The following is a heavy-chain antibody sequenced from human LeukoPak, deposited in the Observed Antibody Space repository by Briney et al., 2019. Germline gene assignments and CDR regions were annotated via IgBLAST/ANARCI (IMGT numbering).Heavy chain of an antibody. J-gene: IGHJ5*02. CDR3: ARMVYASNWFDP. CDR1: GGSISSGGYY. V-gene: IGHV4-31*03. D-gene: IGHD2-8*01. CDR2: IYYSGST. Sequence: TLSLTCTVSGGSISSGGYYWRWIRQHPGTGLEWIGYIYYSGSTYYNPSLKSRVTISVDTSKNQFSLKLSSVTAADTAVYYCARMVYASNWFDPWGQGTLVTVSS.